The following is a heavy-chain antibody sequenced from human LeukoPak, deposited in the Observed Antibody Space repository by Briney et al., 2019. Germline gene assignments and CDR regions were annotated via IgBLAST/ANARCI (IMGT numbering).Heavy chain of an antibody. D-gene: IGHD2-15*01. CDR1: GGSISSYY. J-gene: IGHJ6*03. Sequence: SETLSLTCTVSGGSISSYYWSWIRQPPGKGLEWIGYIYYSGSTNYNPSLKSRVTISVDTSKNQFYLKLSSVTAADTAVYYCARVVIVPLGYYMDVWGKGTTVTVSS. CDR3: ARVVIVPLGYYMDV. CDR2: IYYSGST. V-gene: IGHV4-59*01.